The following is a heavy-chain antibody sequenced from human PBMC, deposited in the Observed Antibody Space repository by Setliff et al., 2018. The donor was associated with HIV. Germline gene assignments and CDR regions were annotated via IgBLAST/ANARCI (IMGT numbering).Heavy chain of an antibody. Sequence: PETLSLTCTVSGGSVSIYHLSWLRQSPGKGLECIGYIYASGTTQYNPSLESRATISLDTSKNQISLKLKSVTAADTAMYYCARVFPVVTAEDNRFDPWGQGTLVTVSS. CDR3: ARVFPVVTAEDNRFDP. CDR2: IYASGTT. J-gene: IGHJ5*02. CDR1: GGSVSIYH. D-gene: IGHD2-21*02. V-gene: IGHV4-4*09.